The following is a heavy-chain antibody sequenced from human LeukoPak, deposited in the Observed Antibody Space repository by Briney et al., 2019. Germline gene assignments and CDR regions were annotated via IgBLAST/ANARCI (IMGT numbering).Heavy chain of an antibody. CDR1: GFTFSSYD. CDR2: IGTAGDT. V-gene: IGHV3-13*01. D-gene: IGHD3-10*01. J-gene: IGHJ4*02. CDR3: ARGRFGELLYFDY. Sequence: GGSLRLSCAASGFTFSSYDMHWVRQATGKGLEWVSAIGTAGDTYYPGSVKGRFTISRENAKNSLYLQMNSLRAGDTAVYYCARGRFGELLYFDYWGQGTLVTVSS.